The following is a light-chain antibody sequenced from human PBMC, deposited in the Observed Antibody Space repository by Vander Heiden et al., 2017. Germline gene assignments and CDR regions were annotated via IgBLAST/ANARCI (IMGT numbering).Light chain of an antibody. J-gene: IGLJ3*02. CDR1: SSNIGSKY. V-gene: IGLV1-47*01. CDR2: RNN. CDR3: AAWDDSLSGPWV. Sequence: QSVLTQPHSASGPPGQRVTISCSGSSSNIGSKYVYCYQQLPETAPKRRIYRNNQRRAGVPDRFSGSKAGTAASRAISGLRSEDEADYYCAAWDDSLSGPWVFGGGTKLTVL.